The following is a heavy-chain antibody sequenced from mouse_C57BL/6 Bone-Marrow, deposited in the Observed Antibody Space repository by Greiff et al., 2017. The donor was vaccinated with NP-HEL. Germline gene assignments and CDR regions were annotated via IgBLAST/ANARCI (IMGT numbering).Heavy chain of an antibody. CDR3: THYYGSGWYFDV. Sequence: VQLQQSGTVLARPGASVKMSCKTSCYTFTSYWLPWVTQRPGPGLDWIGAIYPGNSDTSYNQKFKGKAKLTAVTSASTAYMELSSLTNEDSAVYYCTHYYGSGWYFDVWGTGTTVTVSS. V-gene: IGHV1-5*01. D-gene: IGHD1-1*01. J-gene: IGHJ1*03. CDR1: CYTFTSYW. CDR2: IYPGNSDT.